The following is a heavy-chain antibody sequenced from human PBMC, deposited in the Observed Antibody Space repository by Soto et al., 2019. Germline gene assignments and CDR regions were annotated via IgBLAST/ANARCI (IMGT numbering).Heavy chain of an antibody. V-gene: IGHV3-53*02. CDR1: GFSVGSNY. CDR2: IYINGDT. CDR3: ARKSDSSPVPEADGV. J-gene: IGHJ4*02. D-gene: IGHD2-8*01. Sequence: EVQLVETGGGLIQPGGSLRLSCAASGFSVGSNYMTWVRQSPGKGLEWVSLIYINGDTEYADSVKGRFSISRDNFKNTLYLQMNNLRAEDTAVYHCARKSDSSPVPEADGVWGRGTLVTVSS.